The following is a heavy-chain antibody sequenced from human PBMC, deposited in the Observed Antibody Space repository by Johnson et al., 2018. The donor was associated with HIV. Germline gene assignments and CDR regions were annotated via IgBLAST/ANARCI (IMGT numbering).Heavy chain of an antibody. CDR1: GFTFSSYD. V-gene: IGHV3-13*01. CDR2: IGTAGDT. D-gene: IGHD4-11*01. CDR3: AKEGNYETTSDAFDI. J-gene: IGHJ3*02. Sequence: VQLLESGGGVVQPGRSLRLSCAASGFTFSSYDMHWVRQATGKGLEWVSAIGTAGDTYYADSVKGRFTISRDNSKNTLYLQMNSLRAEDTAVYYCAKEGNYETTSDAFDIWGQGTMVTVSS.